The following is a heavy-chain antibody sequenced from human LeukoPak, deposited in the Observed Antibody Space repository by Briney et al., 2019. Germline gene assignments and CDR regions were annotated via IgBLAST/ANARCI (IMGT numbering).Heavy chain of an antibody. D-gene: IGHD1-1*01. V-gene: IGHV3-23*01. CDR2: ISGSGGST. CDR3: AKGLERESRLDS. Sequence: GGSLRLSCAASGFTFSSYAMSWVRQAPGKGLEWVSAISGSGGSTYYADSVKGRFTISTDNSKNTLYLQMNSLRAEDTALYYCAKGLERESRLDSWGQGTLVTVSS. J-gene: IGHJ4*02. CDR1: GFTFSSYA.